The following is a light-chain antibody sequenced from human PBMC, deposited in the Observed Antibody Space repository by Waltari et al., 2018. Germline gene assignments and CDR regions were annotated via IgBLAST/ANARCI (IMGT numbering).Light chain of an antibody. Sequence: ETVMTQPATLSVSPGERVTLACRASQSVSSKLAWYQQIRGQAPRPLIYGASTRVSDVPDRFSGSGSGTEFILTISSLRSEDLAVYFCQQYHDWPLITFGQGTRLEIK. CDR2: GAS. J-gene: IGKJ5*01. CDR3: QQYHDWPLIT. CDR1: QSVSSK. V-gene: IGKV3-15*01.